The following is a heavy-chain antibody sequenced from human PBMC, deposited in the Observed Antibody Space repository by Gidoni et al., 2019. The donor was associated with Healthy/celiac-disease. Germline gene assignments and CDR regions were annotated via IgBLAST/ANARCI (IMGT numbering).Heavy chain of an antibody. CDR3: AKDWMGGGRVGATQFDAFDI. J-gene: IGHJ3*02. D-gene: IGHD1-26*01. Sequence: EVQLLESGGGLVQPGGSLRLSCAASGFPFSSYAMSWVRTAPGKGLGWVSASSGSGGSTNYADSVKGRFTISIDNSKNTLYLKMNSLRAEDTAVYYCAKDWMGGGRVGATQFDAFDIWGQGTMVTVSS. CDR2: SSGSGGST. CDR1: GFPFSSYA. V-gene: IGHV3-23*01.